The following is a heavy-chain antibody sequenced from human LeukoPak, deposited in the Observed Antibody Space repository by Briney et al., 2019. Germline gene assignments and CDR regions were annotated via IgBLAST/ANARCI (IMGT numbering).Heavy chain of an antibody. Sequence: PGGSLRLSCAASGFTFSSYAMSCLRQAPGKGLEWVSAISGSGGSTYYADSVKGRFTISRDNSKNTLYLQMNSLRAEDTAVYYCAKDLEIAAAGPYFDYWGQGTLVTVSS. J-gene: IGHJ4*02. CDR2: ISGSGGST. CDR1: GFTFSSYA. D-gene: IGHD6-13*01. V-gene: IGHV3-23*01. CDR3: AKDLEIAAAGPYFDY.